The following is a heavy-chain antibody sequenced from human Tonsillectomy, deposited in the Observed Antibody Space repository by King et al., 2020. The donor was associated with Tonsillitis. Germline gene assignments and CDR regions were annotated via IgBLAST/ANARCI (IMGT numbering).Heavy chain of an antibody. V-gene: IGHV3-7*03. CDR2: IKQDGSEK. CDR3: AKHSDLGAFDY. CDR1: GFTFSSYW. Sequence: QLVQSGGGLVQPGGSLRLSCAASGFTFSSYWMSWVRQAPGKGLEWVANIKQDGSEKYYVDSVKGRFTISRDNAKNSLYLQVNSLRAEDTAVYYCAKHSDLGAFDYWGQGTLVTVSS. D-gene: IGHD3-16*01. J-gene: IGHJ4*02.